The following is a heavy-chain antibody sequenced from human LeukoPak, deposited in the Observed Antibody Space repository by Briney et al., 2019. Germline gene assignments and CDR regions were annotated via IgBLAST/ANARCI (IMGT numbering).Heavy chain of an antibody. D-gene: IGHD3-3*01. CDR2: INPNSGGT. CDR1: GYTFTGYY. Sequence: GASVKVSCKASGYTFTGYYMHWVRQAPGQGLEWMGWINPNSGGTNYAQKFQGRVTMTGDTSISTAYMELSRLRSDDTAVYYCARDAGFLEWLVSYGMDVWGQGTTVTVSS. CDR3: ARDAGFLEWLVSYGMDV. J-gene: IGHJ6*02. V-gene: IGHV1-2*02.